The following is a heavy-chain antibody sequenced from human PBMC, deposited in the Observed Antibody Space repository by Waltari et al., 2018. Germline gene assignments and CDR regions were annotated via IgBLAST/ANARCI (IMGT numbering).Heavy chain of an antibody. J-gene: IGHJ4*02. Sequence: QLQLQESGPGLVKPSETLSLTCTVSGGSISSSSYYWGWIRQPPGKGLEWIGSIYYSGRTYYNPSLRSRVTISVDTSKNQFSLKLSSVTAADTAVYYCARAHSGCLDYWGQGTLVTVSS. V-gene: IGHV4-39*07. CDR1: GGSISSSSYY. CDR2: IYYSGRT. CDR3: ARAHSGCLDY. D-gene: IGHD6-19*01.